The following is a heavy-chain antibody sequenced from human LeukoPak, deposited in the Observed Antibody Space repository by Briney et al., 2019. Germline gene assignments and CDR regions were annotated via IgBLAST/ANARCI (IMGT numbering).Heavy chain of an antibody. CDR3: ARSLLVFGYGDY. CDR1: GFTFSSYG. V-gene: IGHV3-30*19. J-gene: IGHJ4*02. CDR2: ISYDGSNK. Sequence: GGSLRLSCAASGFTFSSYGMHWVRQAPGKGLEWVAVISYDGSNKYYADSVKGRFTISRDNSKNTLYLQMNSLRAEDTAVYYCARSLLVFGYGDYWGQGTLVTVSS. D-gene: IGHD5-12*01.